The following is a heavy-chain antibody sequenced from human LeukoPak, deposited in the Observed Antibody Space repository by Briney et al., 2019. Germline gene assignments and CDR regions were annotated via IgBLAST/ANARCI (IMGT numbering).Heavy chain of an antibody. CDR2: IYYSGSS. Sequence: PSETLSLTCTVSGGSLISQYWSWIRQPPGKGLEWIGYIYYSGSSNFNPSLKSRLTMSVDTSKNQFSLKLSSVTAADTAVYYCARLRDRFDPWGQGTLVTVSS. CDR3: ARLRDRFDP. J-gene: IGHJ5*02. V-gene: IGHV4-59*11. CDR1: GGSLISQY.